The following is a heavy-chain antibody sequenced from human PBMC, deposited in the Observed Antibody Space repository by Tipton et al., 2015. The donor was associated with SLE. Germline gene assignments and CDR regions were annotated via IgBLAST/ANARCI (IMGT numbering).Heavy chain of an antibody. V-gene: IGHV3-23*01. CDR3: ARDRIKAREDYYGMDV. J-gene: IGHJ6*02. Sequence: SLRLSCAASGFTFSNYAMSWVRQAPGKGLEWVSVISGTGGSTYYADSVKGRFTISRDNSKTTLYLVMNSLRGEDTAVYYCARDRIKAREDYYGMDVWGQGTTVTVSS. CDR2: ISGTGGST. CDR1: GFTFSNYA. D-gene: IGHD2/OR15-2a*01.